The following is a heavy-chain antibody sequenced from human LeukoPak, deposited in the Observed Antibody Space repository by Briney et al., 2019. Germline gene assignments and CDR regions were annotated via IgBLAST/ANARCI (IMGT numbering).Heavy chain of an antibody. D-gene: IGHD6-13*01. CDR1: GFTFSSYG. V-gene: IGHV3-33*01. CDR3: ARDGLASIGLDM. J-gene: IGHJ3*02. Sequence: GGSLRLSCAAPGFTFSSYGMHWVRQAPGKGLEWVAVKWYDGNNKYYVDSVKGRFTISRDTSKNTLFLQMNSLRGEDTAIYYCARDGLASIGLDMWGQGTVVTVSS. CDR2: KWYDGNNK.